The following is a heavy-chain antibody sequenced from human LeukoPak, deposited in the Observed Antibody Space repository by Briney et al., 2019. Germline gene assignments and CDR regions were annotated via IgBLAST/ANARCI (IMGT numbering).Heavy chain of an antibody. V-gene: IGHV3-7*01. CDR3: ARGGKLTMLRGVIDY. Sequence: GGSLGLSCAASGFIFTSYSTNWVRQAPGKGLEWVANIKQDGSEKYYVDSVKGRFTISRDNAKNSLFLQMNSLRAEDTAVYYCARGGKLTMLRGVIDYWGQGTLVTVSS. CDR1: GFIFTSYS. D-gene: IGHD3-10*01. CDR2: IKQDGSEK. J-gene: IGHJ4*02.